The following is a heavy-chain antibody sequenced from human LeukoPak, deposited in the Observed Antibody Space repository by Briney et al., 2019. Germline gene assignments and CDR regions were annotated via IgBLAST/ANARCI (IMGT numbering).Heavy chain of an antibody. Sequence: ASVKVSCKASGGTFSSYAISWVRQAPGQGLEWMGGIIPIFGTANYAQKFQGRVTITADESTSTAYMELSSLRSEDTAVYYCARYVPAAIGWFDPWGQGTLVTVSS. CDR3: ARYVPAAIGWFDP. J-gene: IGHJ5*02. CDR1: GGTFSSYA. V-gene: IGHV1-69*13. CDR2: IIPIFGTA. D-gene: IGHD2-2*01.